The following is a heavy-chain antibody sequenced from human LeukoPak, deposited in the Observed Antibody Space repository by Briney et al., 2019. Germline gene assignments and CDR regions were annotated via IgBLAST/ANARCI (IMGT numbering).Heavy chain of an antibody. D-gene: IGHD2-2*01. J-gene: IGHJ5*02. CDR3: ARDSGRFSRIDP. V-gene: IGHV4-30-4*08. Sequence: PSQTPSLTCTVSGGSISSGGYYWSWIRQPPGKGLEWIGYIYYSGSTYYNPSLKSRVTISVDTSKNQFSLKLSSVTAADTAVYYCARDSGRFSRIDPWGQGTLVTVSS. CDR2: IYYSGST. CDR1: GGSISSGGYY.